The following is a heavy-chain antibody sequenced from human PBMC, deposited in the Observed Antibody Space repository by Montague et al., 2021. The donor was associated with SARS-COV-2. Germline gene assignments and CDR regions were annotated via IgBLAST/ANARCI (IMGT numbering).Heavy chain of an antibody. Sequence: YYSGSTYYNPTLKSRVTISVATSKNQFSLKLSYVTAADTAVYYCARVAELDVFSVYYYGLDVGGQGTTVNVAS. V-gene: IGHV4-39*01. J-gene: IGHJ6*02. CDR3: ARVAELDVFSVYYYGLDV. D-gene: IGHD5/OR15-5a*01. CDR2: YYSGST.